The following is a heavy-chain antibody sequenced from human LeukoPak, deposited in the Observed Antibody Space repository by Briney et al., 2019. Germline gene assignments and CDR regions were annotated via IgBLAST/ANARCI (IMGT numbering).Heavy chain of an antibody. CDR1: GGSISSGGYY. J-gene: IGHJ5*02. CDR3: ARDSSPTIGYCSGGSCYPRGGWFDP. CDR2: IYYSGST. V-gene: IGHV4-31*03. Sequence: SETLSLTCTVSGGSISSGGYYWSWIRQHPGKGLEWIGYIYYSGSTYYNPSLKSRVTISVGTSKNQFSLKLSSVTAADTAVYYCARDSSPTIGYCSGGSCYPRGGWFDPWGQGTLVTVSS. D-gene: IGHD2-15*01.